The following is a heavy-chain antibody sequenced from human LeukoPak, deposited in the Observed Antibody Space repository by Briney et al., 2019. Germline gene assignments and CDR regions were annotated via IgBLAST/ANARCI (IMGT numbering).Heavy chain of an antibody. CDR1: GFTFSNYV. CDR3: AKGTSSSCYSAPNY. J-gene: IGHJ4*02. V-gene: IGHV3-23*05. D-gene: IGHD2-15*01. Sequence: GGSLRLSCAASGFTFSNYVMGWVRQDPGKGLQWVSIIDGSGSFTSYADSVKGRLTISRDNSKNTLYLQMNSLRAEDTAVYYCAKGTSSSCYSAPNYWGQGTLVTVSS. CDR2: IDGSGSFT.